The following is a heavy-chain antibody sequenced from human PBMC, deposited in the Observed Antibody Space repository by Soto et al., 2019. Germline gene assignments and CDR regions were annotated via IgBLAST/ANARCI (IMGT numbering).Heavy chain of an antibody. CDR3: ARVVRYYDSSGYSYGPDAFDI. CDR2: IGTAGDT. Sequence: PGGSLRLSCAAPGFTFSSYDMHWVRQAPGKGLEWVSAIGTAGDTYYPGSVKGRFTISRENAKNSLYLQMNSLRAEDTAVYYCARVVRYYDSSGYSYGPDAFDIWGQGTMVTVSS. V-gene: IGHV3-13*01. J-gene: IGHJ3*02. D-gene: IGHD3-22*01. CDR1: GFTFSSYD.